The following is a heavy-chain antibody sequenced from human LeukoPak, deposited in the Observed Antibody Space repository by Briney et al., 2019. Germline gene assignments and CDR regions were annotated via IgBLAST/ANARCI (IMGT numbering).Heavy chain of an antibody. J-gene: IGHJ4*02. D-gene: IGHD4-17*01. Sequence: SETLSLTCSVAGGSISSYYWSWIRQPPGKGLEWIGYIYYSGNTNTNYNPSLKSRVTISADTSKNQFSLKLSSVTAADTAVYYCARVVDHDYGDYYLDYWGQGTLVTVSS. CDR1: GGSISSYY. CDR2: IYYSGNTNT. V-gene: IGHV4-59*01. CDR3: ARVVDHDYGDYYLDY.